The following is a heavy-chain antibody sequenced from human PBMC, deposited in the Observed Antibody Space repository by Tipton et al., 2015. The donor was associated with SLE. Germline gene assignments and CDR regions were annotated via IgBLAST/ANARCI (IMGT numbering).Heavy chain of an antibody. D-gene: IGHD6-6*01. CDR2: INHSGST. V-gene: IGHV4-34*01. CDR3: ARGVGGSSSLYYFDD. Sequence: TLSLTCAVYGGSFSGYYWSWIRQPPGKGLEWIGEINHSGSTNYNPSLKSRVTISVDTSKNQFSLKLSSVTAADTAVYYCARGVGGSSSLYYFDDWGQGTLVTVSS. CDR1: GGSFSGYY. J-gene: IGHJ4*02.